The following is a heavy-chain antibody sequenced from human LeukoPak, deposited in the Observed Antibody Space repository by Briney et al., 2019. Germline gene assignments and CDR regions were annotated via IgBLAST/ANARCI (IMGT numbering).Heavy chain of an antibody. CDR1: GGSFSGYY. CDR2: INHSGST. J-gene: IGHJ4*02. CDR3: ARLPVYSYGWWGNFDY. D-gene: IGHD5-18*01. Sequence: SETLSLTCAVYGGSFSGYYWSWIRQPPGKGLEWIGEINHSGSTNYYPSLKSRVTISVDTSKNQFSLKLSSVTAADTAVYYCARLPVYSYGWWGNFDYCGERTLGTASS. V-gene: IGHV4-34*01.